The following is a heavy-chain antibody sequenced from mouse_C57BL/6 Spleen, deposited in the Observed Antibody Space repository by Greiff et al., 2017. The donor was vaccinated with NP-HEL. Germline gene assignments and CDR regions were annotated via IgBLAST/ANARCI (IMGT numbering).Heavy chain of an antibody. Sequence: QVQLQQPGAELVMPGASVKLSCKASGYTFTSYWMHWVKQRPGQGLEWIGEIDPSDSYTNYNQKFKGKSTLTVYKSSSTAYMQLSSLTSEDSAVYYCASLKMDYWGQGTSVTVSS. CDR2: IDPSDSYT. J-gene: IGHJ4*01. CDR3: ASLKMDY. CDR1: GYTFTSYW. V-gene: IGHV1-69*01.